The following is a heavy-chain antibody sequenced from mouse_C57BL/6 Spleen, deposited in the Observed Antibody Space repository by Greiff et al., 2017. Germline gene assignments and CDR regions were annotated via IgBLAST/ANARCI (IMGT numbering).Heavy chain of an antibody. CDR2: ISSGGSYT. J-gene: IGHJ1*03. Sequence: EVQRVESGGDLVKPGGSLKLSCAASGFTFSSYGMSWVRQTPDKKLEWVATISSGGSYTYYPDSVKGRFTISRDNAKNTLYLQMSSLKSEDTAMYYCASYYDYDEELDWYFDVWGTGTTVTVSS. D-gene: IGHD2-4*01. CDR1: GFTFSSYG. CDR3: ASYYDYDEELDWYFDV. V-gene: IGHV5-6*01.